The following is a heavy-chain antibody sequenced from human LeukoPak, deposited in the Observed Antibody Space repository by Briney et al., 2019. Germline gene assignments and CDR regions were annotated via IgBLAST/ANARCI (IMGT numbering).Heavy chain of an antibody. CDR3: ARVVRGGWVLGWFDP. V-gene: IGHV4-59*01. CDR1: GGSLSSYY. D-gene: IGHD3-10*01. CDR2: IYYSGGT. Sequence: SETLSLTCTVSGGSLSSYYWSWIRQHPGKGLEWIWYIYYSGGTNYNPSLKRRVTISVATTKNHIPLKLNSVTAAPRAVYYCARVVRGGWVLGWFDPWGQGTLVTISS. J-gene: IGHJ5*02.